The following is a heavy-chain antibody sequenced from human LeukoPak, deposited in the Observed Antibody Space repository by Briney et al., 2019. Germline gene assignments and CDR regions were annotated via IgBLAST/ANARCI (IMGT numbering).Heavy chain of an antibody. Sequence: PGGSLRLSCAASGFTFSSYWMHWVRQAPGKGLVWVSRINTDGSSTSYADSVKGRFTISRDNAKNTLYLQMNSLRAEDTAVYYCARSGGRGITIFGVATMGFDPWGQGTLVTVSS. CDR2: INTDGSST. CDR1: GFTFSSYW. V-gene: IGHV3-74*01. CDR3: ARSGGRGITIFGVATMGFDP. D-gene: IGHD3-3*01. J-gene: IGHJ5*02.